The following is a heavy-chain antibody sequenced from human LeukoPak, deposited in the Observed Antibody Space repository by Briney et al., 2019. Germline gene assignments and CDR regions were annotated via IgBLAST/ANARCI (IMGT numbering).Heavy chain of an antibody. D-gene: IGHD4-17*01. CDR1: GFTFSSYG. J-gene: IGHJ4*02. CDR3: AKVRLYGDSGYFDY. Sequence: GGSLRLSCAASGFTFSSYGMHWVRQAPGKGLEWVAVISYDGSNKYYADSVKGRFTISRDNSKNTLYLQMNSLRAEDTAVYYCAKVRLYGDSGYFDYWGQGTLVTVSS. V-gene: IGHV3-30*18. CDR2: ISYDGSNK.